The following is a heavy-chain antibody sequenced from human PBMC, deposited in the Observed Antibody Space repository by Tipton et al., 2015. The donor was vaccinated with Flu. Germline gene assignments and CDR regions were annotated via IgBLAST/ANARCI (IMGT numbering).Heavy chain of an antibody. CDR2: IYYSGST. Sequence: TLSLTCTVSGGSISSYYWSWIRQPPGKGLEWIGYIYYSGSTNYNPSLKSRVTISVDTSKNQFSLKLSSVTAADTAVYYCARGLVAAAERVLDPWGQGTLVTVSS. D-gene: IGHD6-13*01. J-gene: IGHJ5*02. V-gene: IGHV4-59*01. CDR1: GGSISSYY. CDR3: ARGLVAAAERVLDP.